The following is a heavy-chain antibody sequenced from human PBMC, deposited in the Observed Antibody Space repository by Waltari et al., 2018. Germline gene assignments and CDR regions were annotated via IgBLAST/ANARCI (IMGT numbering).Heavy chain of an antibody. CDR2: MNPNGGNT. J-gene: IGHJ5*02. V-gene: IGHV1-8*01. CDR3: ARAAAPGKGAHWFDP. Sequence: QVQLVQSGAEVKQPGASLKVSCKTSGYTFTNYDINWLRQGPGQRIEWMGWMNPNGGNTGFAQDFQDRLIMTANNAITTAYMELTGLTSGDTAVYYCARAAAPGKGAHWFDPWGQGTLVTVSS. CDR1: GYTFTNYD. D-gene: IGHD6-13*01.